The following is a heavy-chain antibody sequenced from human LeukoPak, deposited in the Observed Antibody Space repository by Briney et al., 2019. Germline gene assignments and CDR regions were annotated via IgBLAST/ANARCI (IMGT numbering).Heavy chain of an antibody. CDR1: GGSFSGYY. J-gene: IGHJ3*02. Sequence: SETLSLTCAVYGGSFSGYYWSWIRQPPGKGLEWIGYIYYSGSTNYSPSLKSRVTISLATSRDQFSLKLNSVTAADTAVYYCARAALIYYDTSGYSDAFDIWGQGTMVTVSS. D-gene: IGHD3-22*01. CDR3: ARAALIYYDTSGYSDAFDI. CDR2: IYYSGST. V-gene: IGHV4-59*01.